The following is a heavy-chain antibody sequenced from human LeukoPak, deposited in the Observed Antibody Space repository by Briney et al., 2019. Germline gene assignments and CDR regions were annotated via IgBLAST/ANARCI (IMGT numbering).Heavy chain of an antibody. CDR1: GYTLAELS. CDR2: FDPEDGET. J-gene: IGHJ6*02. V-gene: IGHV1-24*01. Sequence: ASVKVSCKVSGYTLAELSMHWVRQAPGKGLEWMGGFDPEDGETIYAQKFQGRVTMTEDTSTDTAYMELSSLRSEDTAVHYCACAGIAAPLFHPPPLDYSYRLDVWGPGTTVTVSS. D-gene: IGHD6-6*01. CDR3: ACAGIAAPLFHPPPLDYSYRLDV.